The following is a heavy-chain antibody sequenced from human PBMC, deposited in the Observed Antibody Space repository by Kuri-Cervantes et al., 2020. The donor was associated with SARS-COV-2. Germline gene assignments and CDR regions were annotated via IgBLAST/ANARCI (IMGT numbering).Heavy chain of an antibody. CDR1: GFTFSDYY. V-gene: IGHV3-11*04. D-gene: IGHD7-27*01. Sequence: GESLKISCAASGFTFSDYYMSWIRQAPGKGLEWVSYISSSGSTIYYADSVKGRFTLSRDNAKNMLFLQMNSLRAEDTAVYYCVRDGDHWDFDYWGQGTLVTGYS. J-gene: IGHJ4*02. CDR2: ISSSGSTI. CDR3: VRDGDHWDFDY.